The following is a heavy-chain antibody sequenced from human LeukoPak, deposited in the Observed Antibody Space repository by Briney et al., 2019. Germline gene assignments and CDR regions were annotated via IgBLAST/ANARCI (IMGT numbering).Heavy chain of an antibody. CDR2: ISGSGGST. CDR1: GFIFSTYA. CDR3: AKDRGGYGDYAGWFDP. J-gene: IGHJ5*02. D-gene: IGHD4-17*01. Sequence: GGSLRLSCAASGFIFSTYAMSWVRQAPGKGLEWVSGISGSGGSTNYADSVKGRFTISRDNSKNTLYLQMNSLRAEDTAVYYCAKDRGGYGDYAGWFDPWGQRTLVTVSS. V-gene: IGHV3-23*01.